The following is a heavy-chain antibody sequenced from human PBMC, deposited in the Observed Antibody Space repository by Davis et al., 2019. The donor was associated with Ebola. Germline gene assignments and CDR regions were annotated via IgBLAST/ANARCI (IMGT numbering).Heavy chain of an antibody. CDR2: IRSKANSYAT. J-gene: IGHJ4*02. CDR3: TSASGSYDY. CDR1: GFTFSGSA. D-gene: IGHD1-26*01. V-gene: IGHV3-73*01. Sequence: GGSLRLSCEASGFTFSGSAMHWVRQASGKGLEWVGRIRSKANSYATAYAASVKGRFTISRDDSKNTAYLQMNSLKTEDTAVYYCTSASGSYDYWGQGTLVTVSS.